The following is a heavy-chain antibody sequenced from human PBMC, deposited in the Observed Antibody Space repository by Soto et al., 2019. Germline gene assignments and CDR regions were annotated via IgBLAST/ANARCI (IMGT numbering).Heavy chain of an antibody. CDR2: IYHSGST. Sequence: SETLSLTCTVSGYSISSGYYWGWIRQPPGKGLEWIGSIYHSGSTYYNPSLKSRVTISVDTSKNQFSLKLSSVTAADTAVYYCARSVVPAAHYFDYWGQGTLVTVSS. CDR3: ARSVVPAAHYFDY. CDR1: GYSISSGYY. J-gene: IGHJ4*02. V-gene: IGHV4-38-2*02. D-gene: IGHD2-2*01.